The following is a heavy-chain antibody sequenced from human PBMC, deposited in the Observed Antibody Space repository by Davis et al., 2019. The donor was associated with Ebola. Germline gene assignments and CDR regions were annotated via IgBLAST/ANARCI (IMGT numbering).Heavy chain of an antibody. CDR1: GFTFSDYY. D-gene: IGHD2-21*02. CDR2: ISSSSSYT. Sequence: GESLKISCAASGFTFSDYYMSWIRQAPGKGLEWVSYISSSSSYTNYADSVKGRFTISRDNAKNSLYLQMNSLRAEDTAVYYCARVGAYCGGDCYANWGQGTLVTVSS. V-gene: IGHV3-11*06. J-gene: IGHJ4*02. CDR3: ARVGAYCGGDCYAN.